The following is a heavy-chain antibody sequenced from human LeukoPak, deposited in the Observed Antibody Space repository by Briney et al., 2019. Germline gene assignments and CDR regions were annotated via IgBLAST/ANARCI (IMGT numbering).Heavy chain of an antibody. V-gene: IGHV3-30-3*01. Sequence: PGGSLRLSCAASGFTFSSYAMHWVRQAPGKGLEWVAVISYDGSNKYYADSVKGRFTISRDNSKNTLYLQMNSLRAEDTAVYYCARDGADYGDYIPNYYYGMDVWGQGTTVTVSS. CDR3: ARDGADYGDYIPNYYYGMDV. CDR2: ISYDGSNK. J-gene: IGHJ6*02. CDR1: GFTFSSYA. D-gene: IGHD4-17*01.